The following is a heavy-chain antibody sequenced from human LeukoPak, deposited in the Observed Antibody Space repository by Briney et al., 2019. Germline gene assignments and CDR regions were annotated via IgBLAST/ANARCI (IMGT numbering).Heavy chain of an antibody. J-gene: IGHJ4*02. CDR2: ISGSDGTT. CDR3: AKVDNWKYGHHDF. V-gene: IGHV3-23*01. Sequence: GGSLRLSCAASGFTFSSYAMSWVRQAPGKALEWVSSISGSDGTTYYADSVKGRFTISRDNSKYTLPTQMNSLRAEDTAVYYCAKVDNWKYGHHDFWGQGTLVTVSS. CDR1: GFTFSSYA. D-gene: IGHD1-1*01.